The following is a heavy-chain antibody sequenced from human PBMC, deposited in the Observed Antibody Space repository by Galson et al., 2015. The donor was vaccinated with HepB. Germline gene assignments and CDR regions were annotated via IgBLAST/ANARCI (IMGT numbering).Heavy chain of an antibody. CDR2: INSDGSIT. J-gene: IGHJ5*02. CDR1: GFSISSYW. Sequence: SLRLSCAASGFSISSYWMHWVRQAQGKGLVWVSRINSDGSITNYADSVKGRFTISRDNAKNTLFLQMNSLRAEDTAVYYCQVVTLSWGQGTLVTVSS. V-gene: IGHV3-74*01. CDR3: QVVTLS. D-gene: IGHD3-22*01.